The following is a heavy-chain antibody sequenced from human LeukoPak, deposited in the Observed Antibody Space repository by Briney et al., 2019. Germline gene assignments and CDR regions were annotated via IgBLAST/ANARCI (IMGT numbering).Heavy chain of an antibody. Sequence: GGSLRLSCAASGFTFSSYAMSWVRQAPGKGLEWVSAISGSGGSTYYADSVKGRFTISRDNSKNTLYLQMNSLRAEDTAVYYCAKVLWFGESTQNFDYWGQGTLVTVSS. D-gene: IGHD3-10*01. CDR3: AKVLWFGESTQNFDY. J-gene: IGHJ4*02. V-gene: IGHV3-23*01. CDR1: GFTFSSYA. CDR2: ISGSGGST.